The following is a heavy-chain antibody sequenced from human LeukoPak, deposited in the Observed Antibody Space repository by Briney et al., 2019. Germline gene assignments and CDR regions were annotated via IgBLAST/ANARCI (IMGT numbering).Heavy chain of an antibody. CDR1: GFTFSSNA. CDR2: ISGSGDST. CDR3: ARDRVGATDYFDY. Sequence: GSLRLSCAASGFTFSSNAMSWVRQAPGKGLEWVSAISGSGDSTDYADSVRGRFTISRDSSKNTLYLQMNSLRTEDTAVYYCARDRVGATDYFDYWGQGTLVTVSS. V-gene: IGHV3-23*01. D-gene: IGHD1-26*01. J-gene: IGHJ4*02.